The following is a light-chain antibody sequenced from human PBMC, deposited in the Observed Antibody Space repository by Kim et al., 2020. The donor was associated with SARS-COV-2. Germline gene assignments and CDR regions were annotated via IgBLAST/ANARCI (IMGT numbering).Light chain of an antibody. Sequence: VYPGESATLSCSASQSVSRNFAWYKQKTGQTPRLRIYSASTRATGIPGRFSGSGSATEFTLTIRSLQSEDFADYYCQQYNNWPPYTFSQGTKLEI. CDR1: QSVSRN. V-gene: IGKV3-15*01. J-gene: IGKJ2*01. CDR2: SAS. CDR3: QQYNNWPPYT.